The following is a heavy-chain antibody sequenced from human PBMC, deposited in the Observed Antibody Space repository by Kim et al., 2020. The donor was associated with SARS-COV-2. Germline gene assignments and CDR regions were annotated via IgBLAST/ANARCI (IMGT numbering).Heavy chain of an antibody. D-gene: IGHD3-10*01. J-gene: IGHJ4*02. Sequence: LKSRVTISVDTSKNQFSLKLSSVTAADTAVYYCARAGSGSYYYPPPRFDYWGQGTLVTVSS. V-gene: IGHV4-59*01. CDR3: ARAGSGSYYYPPPRFDY.